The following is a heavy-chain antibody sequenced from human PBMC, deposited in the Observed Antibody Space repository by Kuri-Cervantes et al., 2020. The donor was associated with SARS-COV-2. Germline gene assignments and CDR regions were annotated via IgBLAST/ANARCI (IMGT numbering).Heavy chain of an antibody. J-gene: IGHJ4*01. CDR2: IYYSGST. Sequence: GPLRLSCTVSGGSISSSSYYWGWIRQPPGKGLEWIGSIYYSGSTYYNPSLKSRVTISVDTSKNQFSLKLSSVTAADTAVYYCARVTSRTIFGVVTHFDYWGHGNLVTVSS. CDR3: ARVTSRTIFGVVTHFDY. CDR1: GGSISSSSYY. V-gene: IGHV4-39*01. D-gene: IGHD3-3*01.